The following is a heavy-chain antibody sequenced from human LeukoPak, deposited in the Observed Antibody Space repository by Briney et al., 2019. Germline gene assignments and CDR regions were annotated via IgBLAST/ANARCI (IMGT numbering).Heavy chain of an antibody. Sequence: SETLSLTCAVYGESFSGYYWSWIRQPPGKGLEWIGEINHSGSTNYNPSLKNRVTISVDTSKNQFSLKLSSVTAADTAVYYCARGLGPFDPWGQGTLVTVSS. CDR3: ARGLGPFDP. V-gene: IGHV4-34*01. CDR2: INHSGST. CDR1: GESFSGYY. J-gene: IGHJ5*02.